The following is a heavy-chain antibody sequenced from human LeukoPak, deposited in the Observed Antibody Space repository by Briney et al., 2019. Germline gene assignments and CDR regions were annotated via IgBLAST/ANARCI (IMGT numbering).Heavy chain of an antibody. CDR3: ARASVPENNWFDP. V-gene: IGHV1-8*03. CDR2: MNPNSGNT. D-gene: IGHD2/OR15-2a*01. Sequence: ASVKVSCKASGYTLTSYDINWVRQATGQGLEWMGWMNPNSGNTGYAQKFQGRVTITRNTSISTAYMELSSLRSEDTAVYYCARASVPENNWFDPWGQGTLVTVSS. CDR1: GYTLTSYD. J-gene: IGHJ5*02.